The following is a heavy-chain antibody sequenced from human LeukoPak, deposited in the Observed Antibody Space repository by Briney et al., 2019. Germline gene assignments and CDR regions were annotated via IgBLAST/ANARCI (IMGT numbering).Heavy chain of an antibody. CDR3: AKDKGWGYSAYDCYGMDV. Sequence: NPGGSLRLSCAASGFTFSSYSMNWVRQAPGKGLEWVSSISSSSSYIYYADSVKGRFTISRDNAKNSLYLQMNSLRAEDTAVYYCAKDKGWGYSAYDCYGMDVWGQGTTVTVSS. V-gene: IGHV3-21*01. CDR1: GFTFSSYS. CDR2: ISSSSSYI. D-gene: IGHD1-26*01. J-gene: IGHJ6*02.